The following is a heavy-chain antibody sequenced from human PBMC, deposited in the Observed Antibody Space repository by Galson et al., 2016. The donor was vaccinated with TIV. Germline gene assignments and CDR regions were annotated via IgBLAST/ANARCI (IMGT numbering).Heavy chain of an antibody. CDR3: TRDEVRDIILLPAGKFDY. J-gene: IGHJ4*02. CDR1: GFTFGDYG. V-gene: IGHV3-49*03. Sequence: SLRLSCAASGFTFGDYGVNWFRQAPGKGLEWVGFVRNKGYGGTTEYAASVKGRFTISRDDSRSIAYLQMSSLKTEDTAVYYCTRDEVRDIILLPAGKFDYWGQGTLVTVSS. CDR2: VRNKGYGGTT. D-gene: IGHD2-2*01.